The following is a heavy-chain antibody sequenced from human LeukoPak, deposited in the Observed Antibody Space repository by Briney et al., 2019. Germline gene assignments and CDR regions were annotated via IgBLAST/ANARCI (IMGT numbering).Heavy chain of an antibody. CDR2: TSNDGNSQ. CDR1: GFTFSNFA. CDR3: AKKWGVGTTTLDYFDY. D-gene: IGHD1-26*01. J-gene: IGHJ4*02. V-gene: IGHV3-30*04. Sequence: PGGSLRLSCAASGFTFSNFAIYWVRQAPGKGLEWVAVTSNDGNSQYYADSVKGRFTISRDNSKNTLYLQMNSLTDEDTAVYYCAKKWGVGTTTLDYFDYWGQGTLVTVSS.